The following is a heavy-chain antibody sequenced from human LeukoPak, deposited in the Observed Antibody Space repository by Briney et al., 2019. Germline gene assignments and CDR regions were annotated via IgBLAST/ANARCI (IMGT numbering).Heavy chain of an antibody. Sequence: PSETLSLTCTVSGGSISSSSYYWGWIRQPPGKGLEWIGSIYYSGSTYYNPSLKSRVTISVDTSKNQFSLKLSSVTAADTAVYYCARERHSGWYGIYYFDYWGRGTLVTVSS. D-gene: IGHD6-19*01. CDR3: ARERHSGWYGIYYFDY. CDR2: IYYSGST. J-gene: IGHJ4*02. V-gene: IGHV4-39*07. CDR1: GGSISSSSYY.